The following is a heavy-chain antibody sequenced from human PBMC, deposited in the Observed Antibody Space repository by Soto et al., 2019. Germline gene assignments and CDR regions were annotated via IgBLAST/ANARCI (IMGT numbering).Heavy chain of an antibody. CDR3: ARESEVEGAFDI. CDR2: IYYSGST. D-gene: IGHD2-2*01. V-gene: IGHV4-59*01. Sequence: SETLSLTCTVSGGSISSYYWSWIRQPPGKGLEWIGYIYYSGSTNYNPSLKSRVTISVDTSKNKFSLKLSSVTAEDTAVYYCARESEVEGAFDIWGQGKMVTVS. CDR1: GGSISSYY. J-gene: IGHJ3*02.